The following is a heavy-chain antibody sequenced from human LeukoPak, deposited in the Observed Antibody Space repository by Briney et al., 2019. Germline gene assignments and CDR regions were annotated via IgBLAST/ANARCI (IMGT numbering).Heavy chain of an antibody. Sequence: SVKISCTASGDTFSIYGISWVRQAPGQGLEWMGRIIPIFGIANYAQKFQGRVTITADKSTRTAYMELSSLTSEDTAVYYCARDQSSYGSGSYPDDWGQGTLVTVSS. J-gene: IGHJ4*02. CDR3: ARDQSSYGSGSYPDD. D-gene: IGHD3-10*01. V-gene: IGHV1-69*04. CDR1: GDTFSIYG. CDR2: IIPIFGIA.